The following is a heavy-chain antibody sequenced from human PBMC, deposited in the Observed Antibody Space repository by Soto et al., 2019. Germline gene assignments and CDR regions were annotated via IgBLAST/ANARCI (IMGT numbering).Heavy chain of an antibody. V-gene: IGHV4-30-4*01. Sequence: QVQLQESGPCLVKPSQTLSLTCNVSGGPINSPDYYWTWLRQSPGKGLEWIGYMYFNGGTQYNPSLRTTISMSLDTSKKHFSLKMRSVTGADTAVYYCARGISKYSSWYEPHTWFDAWGQGALVTVSS. J-gene: IGHJ5*02. D-gene: IGHD6-13*01. CDR1: GGPINSPDYY. CDR2: MYFNGGT. CDR3: ARGISKYSSWYEPHTWFDA.